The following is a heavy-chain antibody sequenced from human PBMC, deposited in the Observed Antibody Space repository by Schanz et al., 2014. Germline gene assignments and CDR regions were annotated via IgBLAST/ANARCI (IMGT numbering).Heavy chain of an antibody. D-gene: IGHD3-9*01. CDR3: AKHVRSLTGNDY. CDR1: GFTFSIYG. J-gene: IGHJ4*02. V-gene: IGHV3-23*01. Sequence: EVHLLESGGGLVQPGGSLRLSCAASGFTFSIYGMSWVRQAPGKGLEWVSAITGSGGTTHYADSVKGRFTISRDNSKNTLYLQMNSLRVEDTAVYYCAKHVRSLTGNDYWGQGTLVTVSS. CDR2: ITGSGGTT.